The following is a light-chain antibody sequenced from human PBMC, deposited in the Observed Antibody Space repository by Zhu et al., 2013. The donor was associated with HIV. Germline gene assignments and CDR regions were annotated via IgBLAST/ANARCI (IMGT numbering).Light chain of an antibody. J-gene: IGKJ4*01. V-gene: IGKV1-9*01. CDR3: QQLSSYPLT. CDR2: AAS. Sequence: DIQLTQSPSFLSASVGDRVTVTCRASQGISSYLAWYQQQPGKGPRLLIYAASTLQTGVPSRFSGSGSGTEFTLTISSLQPEDFATYYCQQLSSYPLTFGGGTKVEIK. CDR1: QGISSY.